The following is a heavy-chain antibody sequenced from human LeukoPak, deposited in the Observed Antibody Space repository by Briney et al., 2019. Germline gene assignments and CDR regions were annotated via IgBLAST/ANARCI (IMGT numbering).Heavy chain of an antibody. D-gene: IGHD3-10*01. CDR3: ARRHDGEFDY. V-gene: IGHV4-39*01. CDR1: GGSISSSSYH. Sequence: SETLSLTCTVSGGSISSSSYHWGWIRLPPGKGLEWIGNLYYSGSTYYNPSLKSRVTISVDRSKNQFSLKLNSMTAADTAVYYCARRHDGEFDYWGQGTLVTVSS. CDR2: LYYSGST. J-gene: IGHJ4*02.